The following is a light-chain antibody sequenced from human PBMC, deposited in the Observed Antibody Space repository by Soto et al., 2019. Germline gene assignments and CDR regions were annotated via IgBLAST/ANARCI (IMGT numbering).Light chain of an antibody. CDR2: GAS. CDR3: QQYTGPPTT. CDR1: QSVSTSY. V-gene: IGKV3-20*01. J-gene: IGKJ5*01. Sequence: EIVLTQSPDTLSVSPGERATLSCRASQSVSTSYLAWYQQKPGQAPRLLISGASSRAAGIPDRFSASGSGTDFTLTITRLEPEDSAVYFCQQYTGPPTTFGQGTRLEI.